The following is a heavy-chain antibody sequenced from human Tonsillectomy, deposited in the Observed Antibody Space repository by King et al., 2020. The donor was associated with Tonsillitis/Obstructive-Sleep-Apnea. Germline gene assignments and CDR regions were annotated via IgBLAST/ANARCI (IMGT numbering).Heavy chain of an antibody. CDR2: INHSSGRS. D-gene: IGHD1-1*01. CDR1: GYTFTGFY. V-gene: IGHV1-2*02. Sequence: QLVQSGAEVKKPGASVKISCKASGYTFTGFYIHWVRQAPGQGLEWMGWINHSSGRSNSAQKFQGRVTMTRDTSISTAYMVLSRLTSDYTAVYFCAKEWNPWFDPWGQGTLVTVSS. J-gene: IGHJ5*02. CDR3: AKEWNPWFDP.